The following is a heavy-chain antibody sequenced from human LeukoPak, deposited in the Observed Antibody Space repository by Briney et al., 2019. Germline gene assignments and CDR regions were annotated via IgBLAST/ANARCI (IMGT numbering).Heavy chain of an antibody. V-gene: IGHV1-2*02. CDR3: ARGGYCTNGVCYINFDY. CDR1: GYTFTGYY. Sequence: ASVKVSCKAPGYTFTGYYMYWVRQAPGQGLEWMGWINPNSGGTNYAQKFQGRVTMTRDTSISTAYMELSRLRSDDTAVYYCARGGYCTNGVCYINFDYWGQGTLVTVSS. D-gene: IGHD2-8*01. CDR2: INPNSGGT. J-gene: IGHJ4*02.